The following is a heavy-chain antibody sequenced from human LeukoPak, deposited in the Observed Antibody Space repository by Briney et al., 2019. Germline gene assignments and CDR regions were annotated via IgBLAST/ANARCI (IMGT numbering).Heavy chain of an antibody. CDR2: IKQDGSEI. D-gene: IGHD5-24*01. J-gene: IGHJ4*02. V-gene: IGHV3-7*05. CDR1: GFNFNSYW. Sequence: PGGSLRLSCAASGFNFNSYWMSWVRQAPGKGLECVANIKQDGSEIYFVDSVKGRFTIPRDNSKNSLYLQMNSLRTEDTALYYCAKDRMLEMATLNFDYWGQGTLVTVSS. CDR3: AKDRMLEMATLNFDY.